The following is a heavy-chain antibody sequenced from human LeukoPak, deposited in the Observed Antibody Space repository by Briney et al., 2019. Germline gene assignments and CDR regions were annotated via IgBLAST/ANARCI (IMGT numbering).Heavy chain of an antibody. D-gene: IGHD5-18*01. V-gene: IGHV1-46*01. J-gene: IGHJ5*02. CDR1: GYTFTSYY. CDR3: AREGDVDTATWHWFDP. Sequence: GASVTVSFTSSGYTFTSYYMHWVRQAPGQGLEWMGIINPSGGSTSYAQKFQGRVTMTRDTSTSTVYMELSSLRSEDTAVYYCAREGDVDTATWHWFDPWGQGTPVTVSS. CDR2: INPSGGST.